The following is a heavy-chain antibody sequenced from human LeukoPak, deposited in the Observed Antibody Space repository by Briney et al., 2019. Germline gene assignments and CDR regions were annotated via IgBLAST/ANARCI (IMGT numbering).Heavy chain of an antibody. CDR2: ISSSSSYI. V-gene: IGHV3-21*01. CDR1: GFTFSSYS. D-gene: IGHD1-1*01. J-gene: IGHJ3*02. Sequence: PGGSLRLSCAASGFTFSSYSMNLVRQAPGKGLELVSSISSSSSYIYYADSVKGRFTISRDNAKNSLYLQMNSLRAEDTAVYYCARDISPAGTEDAFDIWGQGTMVTVSS. CDR3: ARDISPAGTEDAFDI.